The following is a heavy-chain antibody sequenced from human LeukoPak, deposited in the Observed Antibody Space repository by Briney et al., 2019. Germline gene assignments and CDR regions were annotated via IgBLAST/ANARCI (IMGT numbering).Heavy chain of an antibody. J-gene: IGHJ4*02. V-gene: IGHV4-59*01. D-gene: IGHD1-1*01. CDR3: ARDLELERNRWNYFES. CDR2: MHYSGDS. Sequence: ASETLSLTCTVSGNSISSFFWSWIRQPPGKGLEWIGSMHYSGDSKYNPSLRSRVSLSIDTFKQQLSLRLSSVTAADTAVYYCARDLELERNRWNYFESWGQGALVTVSS. CDR1: GNSISSFF.